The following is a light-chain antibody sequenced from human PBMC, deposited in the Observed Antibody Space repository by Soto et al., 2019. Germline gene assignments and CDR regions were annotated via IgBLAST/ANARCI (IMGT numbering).Light chain of an antibody. Sequence: QSALTQPASVSGSPGQSITISGTGTKSDLYTYDYVSWYQQHPGKVPKLIIYDVSRRPSGVSNRFSGSKSGNTASLHISGLQAGDEADYYCSSYRRSNTLVFGTGTKVTVL. V-gene: IGLV2-14*03. J-gene: IGLJ1*01. CDR1: KSDLYTYDY. CDR3: SSYRRSNTLV. CDR2: DVS.